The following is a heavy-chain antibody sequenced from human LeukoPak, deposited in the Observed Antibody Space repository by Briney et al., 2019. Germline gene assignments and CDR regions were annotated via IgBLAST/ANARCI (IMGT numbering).Heavy chain of an antibody. J-gene: IGHJ4*02. V-gene: IGHV3-53*01. CDR1: RFTVSSNY. D-gene: IGHD3-16*01. CDR2: IYSADSA. CDR3: AREVGGGATNYFDY. Sequence: GGSLRLSCAASRFTVSSNYMSWVSQAPGKGLEWVSVIYSADSAYYADSVRGRFTISRDNSKNTLYLQMNSLRADDTAVYYCAREVGGGATNYFDYWGQGTLVTVSS.